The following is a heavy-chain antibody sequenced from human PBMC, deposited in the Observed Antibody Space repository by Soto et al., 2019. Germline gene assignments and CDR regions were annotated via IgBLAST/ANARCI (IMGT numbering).Heavy chain of an antibody. CDR3: AHIPNYYQYDWFDP. D-gene: IGHD3-16*01. V-gene: IGHV2-5*02. CDR2: IYWDDDK. CDR1: GFSLTTRGVG. Sequence: QITLKESGPPLVKPTQTLTLTCTFSGFSLTTRGVGVGWIRQPPGKALECLALIYWDDDKRYSPSLQSRLSIXKXTXTNQVVLTMTNVDPVDTATYYCAHIPNYYQYDWFDPWGQGTLVSVSS. J-gene: IGHJ5*02.